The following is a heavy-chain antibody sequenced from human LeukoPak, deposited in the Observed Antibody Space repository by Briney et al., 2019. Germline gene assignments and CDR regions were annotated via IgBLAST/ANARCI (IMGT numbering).Heavy chain of an antibody. J-gene: IGHJ4*02. CDR2: ISSSGGYI. Sequence: PGGSLRLSCAASGFSINSYSMTWVRQAPGKGLEWVSTISSSGGYIYCADSVKGRFTISRDTAKNSLYLQMNSLRVEDTAVYNCARLRDTVTSASDYWGQGTLVTVSS. CDR1: GFSINSYS. CDR3: ARLRDTVTSASDY. V-gene: IGHV3-21*01. D-gene: IGHD4-17*01.